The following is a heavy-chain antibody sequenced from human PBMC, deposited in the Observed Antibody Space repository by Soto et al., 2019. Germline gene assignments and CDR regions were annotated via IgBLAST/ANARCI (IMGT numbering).Heavy chain of an antibody. CDR3: ARDSSSSLGWFDP. Sequence: LRLSCAASGFTFSSYSMNWVRQAPGKGLEWVSSISSSSSYIYYADSVKGRFTISRDNAKNSLYLQMNSLRAEDTAVYYCARDSSSSLGWFDPWGQGTLVTVSS. V-gene: IGHV3-21*01. D-gene: IGHD6-6*01. CDR1: GFTFSSYS. CDR2: ISSSSSYI. J-gene: IGHJ5*02.